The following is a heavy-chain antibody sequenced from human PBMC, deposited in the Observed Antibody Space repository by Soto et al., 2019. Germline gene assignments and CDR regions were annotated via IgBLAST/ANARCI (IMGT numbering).Heavy chain of an antibody. V-gene: IGHV3-23*01. CDR1: GFTFSSYA. CDR2: ISGSGEST. D-gene: IGHD3-22*01. J-gene: IGHJ4*02. Sequence: EVQLLESGGGLVQPGGSLRLSCAASGFTFSSYAMTWVRQAPGEGLQSVSSISGSGESTFHADSVKGRFTISRDNSKNTLTLQMNSLRAEDTAIYYCAKYSSYWDEDYWGQGTLVTVSS. CDR3: AKYSSYWDEDY.